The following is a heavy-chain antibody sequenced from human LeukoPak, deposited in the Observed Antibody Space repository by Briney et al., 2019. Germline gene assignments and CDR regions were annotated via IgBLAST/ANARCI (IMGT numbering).Heavy chain of an antibody. V-gene: IGHV4-38-2*02. CDR1: GYSISSGYY. J-gene: IGHJ6*03. CDR2: IYHSGST. Sequence: PSETLSLTCTVSGYSISSGYYWGWIRQPPGKGLEWIGSIYHSGSTYYNPSLKSRVTISVDTSKNHFSLKLSSLTAPDPPVSYCSRSRYCGWSSFFYYYYYMDVWGKGTTVTVSS. CDR3: SRSRYCGWSSFFYYYYYMDV. D-gene: IGHD2-21*01.